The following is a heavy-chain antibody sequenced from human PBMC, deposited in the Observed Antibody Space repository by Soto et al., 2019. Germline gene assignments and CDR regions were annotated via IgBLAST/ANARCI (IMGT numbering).Heavy chain of an antibody. D-gene: IGHD5-12*01. Sequence: PGGSLRLSCAASGFTFSSYSMNWVRQAPGKGLEWVSYISSSSSTIYYADSVKGRFTISRDNAKNSLYLQMNSLRAEDTAVYYCARDHDYSGYDYWGQGTQVPVSS. CDR3: ARDHDYSGYDY. CDR1: GFTFSSYS. CDR2: ISSSSSTI. J-gene: IGHJ4*02. V-gene: IGHV3-48*01.